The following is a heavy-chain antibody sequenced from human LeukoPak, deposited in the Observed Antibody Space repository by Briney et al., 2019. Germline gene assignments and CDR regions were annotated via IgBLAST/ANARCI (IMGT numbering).Heavy chain of an antibody. CDR1: GGSISSYY. D-gene: IGHD6-19*01. CDR2: IYYSGST. V-gene: IGHV4-59*01. J-gene: IGHJ4*02. Sequence: SETLSLTCTVSGGSISSYYWSWIRQPPGKGLEWIGYIYYSGSTNYNPSLKSRVTISVDTSKNQFSLKLSSVTAADTAVYYCARVFSVADYYFDYWGQGTLVTVSS. CDR3: ARVFSVADYYFDY.